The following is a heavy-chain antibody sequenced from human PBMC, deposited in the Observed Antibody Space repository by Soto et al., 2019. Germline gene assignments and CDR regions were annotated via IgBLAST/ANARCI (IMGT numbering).Heavy chain of an antibody. V-gene: IGHV3-48*01. CDR3: VRESIRATTGPD. J-gene: IGHJ4*02. Sequence: GGSLRLSCAASGFTFSTSSMSWVRQAPGKGLEWVSYTRFSGGIIYYADSVRGRFAISRDNAKNSLYLEMNSLRAEDTAVYYCVRESIRATTGPDWGQGTLGTGSS. D-gene: IGHD1-1*01. CDR2: TRFSGGII. CDR1: GFTFSTSS.